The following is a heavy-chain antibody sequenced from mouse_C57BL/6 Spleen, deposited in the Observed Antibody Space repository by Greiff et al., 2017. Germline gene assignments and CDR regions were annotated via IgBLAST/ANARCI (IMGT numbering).Heavy chain of an antibody. V-gene: IGHV1-52*01. CDR3: ARGGYSYFDV. Sequence: QVQLQQSGAELVRPGSSVKLSCKASGYTFTSYWMHWVKQRPIQGLEWIGNIDPSDSETHYNQKFKDKATLTVDKSSSTAYMQLSSLTSEDSAVYYCARGGYSYFDVWGTGTTVTVSS. CDR1: GYTFTSYW. CDR2: IDPSDSET. J-gene: IGHJ1*03.